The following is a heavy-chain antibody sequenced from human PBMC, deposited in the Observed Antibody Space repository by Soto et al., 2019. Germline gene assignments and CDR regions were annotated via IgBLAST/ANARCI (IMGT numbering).Heavy chain of an antibody. CDR1: GGSINGY. D-gene: IGHD3-16*01. Sequence: QVQLQESGPGLVQPSGTLSLTCTVSGGSINGYWSWVRQPPGKGLEWIGGIHHSGSTKYNLSLKSRVTISIDKSKNQFALNLNSVTAADTAVDYCAKHGGFYFDYWGQGTLVTVSS. J-gene: IGHJ4*02. CDR2: IHHSGST. CDR3: AKHGGFYFDY. V-gene: IGHV4-4*02.